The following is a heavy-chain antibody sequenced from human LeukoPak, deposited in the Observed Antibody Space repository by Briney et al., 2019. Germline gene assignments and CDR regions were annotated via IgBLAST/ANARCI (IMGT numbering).Heavy chain of an antibody. Sequence: SETLSLTCTVSGGSISSYYWSWIRQPPEKGLKWIGYIYYSGSTNYNPSLKSRVTISVDTSKNQFSLKLSSVTAADTAVYYCARATPDSSGYYLFDYWGQGTLVTVSS. V-gene: IGHV4-59*01. CDR2: IYYSGST. J-gene: IGHJ4*02. CDR3: ARATPDSSGYYLFDY. D-gene: IGHD3-22*01. CDR1: GGSISSYY.